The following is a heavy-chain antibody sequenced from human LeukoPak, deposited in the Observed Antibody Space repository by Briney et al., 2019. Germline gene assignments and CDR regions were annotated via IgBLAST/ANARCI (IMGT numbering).Heavy chain of an antibody. D-gene: IGHD5-18*01. CDR3: ARRIASAMAGFDY. J-gene: IGHJ4*02. CDR2: IYPGGTT. V-gene: IGHV4-38-2*01. Sequence: KPSETLSLTCAVSGYSVSSAHYWGWIRQPPGEGLEWIGTIYPGGTTYYNPSLGSRITISIDASKNHFSLRLSSVTTADTAVYYYARRIASAMAGFDYWGQGALVAVSS. CDR1: GYSVSSAHY.